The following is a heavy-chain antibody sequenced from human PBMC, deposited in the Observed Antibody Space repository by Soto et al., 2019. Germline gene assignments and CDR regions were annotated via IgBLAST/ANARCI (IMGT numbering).Heavy chain of an antibody. CDR1: GFTFSSYA. J-gene: IGHJ4*02. V-gene: IGHV3-23*01. CDR3: ATTLRTFYYFDY. D-gene: IGHD3-3*01. Sequence: GGSLRLSCAASGFTFSSYAMSWVRQAPGKGLAWVSTISGSGGSTYYADPVKGRFTISRDNSKNTLSLQMNSLRAEDTAVYYCATTLRTFYYFDYWGQGALVTV. CDR2: ISGSGGST.